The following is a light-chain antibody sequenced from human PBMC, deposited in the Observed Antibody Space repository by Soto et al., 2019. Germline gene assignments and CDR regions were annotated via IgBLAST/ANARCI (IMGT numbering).Light chain of an antibody. Sequence: EIVMTHSPATLSASPGEIATLSCGASQSVRTNLAWYQQKPGQAPRLLIYGASTRATGIPARFSGSGSGTEFTLTISSLQSEDFAIYYCQQYNKWQTFGHGTKVDIK. V-gene: IGKV3-15*01. CDR3: QQYNKWQT. J-gene: IGKJ1*01. CDR2: GAS. CDR1: QSVRTN.